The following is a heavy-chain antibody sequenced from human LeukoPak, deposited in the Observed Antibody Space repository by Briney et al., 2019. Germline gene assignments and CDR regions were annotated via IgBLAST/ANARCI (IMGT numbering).Heavy chain of an antibody. CDR2: ISHDGSNK. CDR3: ARAGMYSSSWYDY. Sequence: GGSLRLSCAASGFTFSSYAMHWVRQAPGKGLEWVAVISHDGSNKYYADSVKGRFTISRDNSKNTLYLQMNSLRAEDTAVYYCARAGMYSSSWYDYWGQGTLVTVSS. D-gene: IGHD6-13*01. V-gene: IGHV3-30*04. J-gene: IGHJ4*02. CDR1: GFTFSSYA.